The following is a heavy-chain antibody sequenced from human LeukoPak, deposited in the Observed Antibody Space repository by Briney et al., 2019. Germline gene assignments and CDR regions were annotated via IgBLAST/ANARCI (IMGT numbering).Heavy chain of an antibody. CDR3: AYYGSGSYSLY. V-gene: IGHV4-30-4*01. CDR2: IYYSGST. D-gene: IGHD3-10*01. J-gene: IGHJ4*02. CDR1: GGSISSGDYY. Sequence: ASETLSLTCTVSGGSISSGDYYWSWIRQPPGKGLEWIGYIYYSGSTYYNPSLKSRVTISVDTTKNQFSLKLSSVTAADTAVYYCAYYGSGSYSLYWGQGTLVTVSS.